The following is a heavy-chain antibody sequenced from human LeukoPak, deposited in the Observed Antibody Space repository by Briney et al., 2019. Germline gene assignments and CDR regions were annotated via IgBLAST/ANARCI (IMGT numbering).Heavy chain of an antibody. V-gene: IGHV1-69*04. J-gene: IGHJ4*02. CDR1: GGTFSSYA. CDR2: IIPILGIA. D-gene: IGHD4-17*01. CDR3: AILTTVTTRFDY. Sequence: GASVKVSCKASGGTFSSYAISWVRQAPGQGLEWMGRIIPILGIANYAQKFQGRVTITADKSTSTACMELSSLRSEDTAVYYCAILTTVTTRFDYWGQGTLVTVSS.